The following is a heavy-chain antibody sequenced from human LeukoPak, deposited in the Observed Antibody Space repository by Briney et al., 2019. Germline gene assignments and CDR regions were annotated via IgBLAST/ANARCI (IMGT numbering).Heavy chain of an antibody. V-gene: IGHV4-39*01. CDR2: LYYGGST. J-gene: IGHJ5*02. D-gene: IGHD2-15*01. CDR1: GGSISSSDYH. Sequence: SETLSLTCSVSGGSISSSDYHWGWIRQPPGKGLEWIGNLYYGGSTSYNPSLKSRVTISVDTSKNQFSLKLSSVTSADTAVYYCARLKRYCSVSSCYLNWLDPWGQGTLVTVSS. CDR3: ARLKRYCSVSSCYLNWLDP.